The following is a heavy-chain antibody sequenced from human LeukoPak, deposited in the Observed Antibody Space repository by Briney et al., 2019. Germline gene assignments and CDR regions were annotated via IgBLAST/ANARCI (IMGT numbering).Heavy chain of an antibody. Sequence: SETLSLTCTVSGGSISSSSYYWGWIRQPPGKGLEWIGSIYYSGSTYYNPSLKSRISISIDTSKNQFSLNLSSVTAADTAVYYCARRAVGTFDYWGQGTLVTVSS. CDR2: IYYSGST. V-gene: IGHV4-39*01. J-gene: IGHJ4*02. D-gene: IGHD6-13*01. CDR1: GGSISSSSYY. CDR3: ARRAVGTFDY.